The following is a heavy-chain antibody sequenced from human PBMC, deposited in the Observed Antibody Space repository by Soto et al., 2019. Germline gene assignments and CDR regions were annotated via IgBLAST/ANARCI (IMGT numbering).Heavy chain of an antibody. CDR3: ARDPIYGDYSVYYYYYGMDV. V-gene: IGHV3-21*01. D-gene: IGHD4-17*01. CDR2: ISSSSSYI. CDR1: GFTFSSYA. Sequence: GGSLRLSCAASGFTFSSYAMSWVRQAPGKGLEWVSSISSSSSYIYYADSVKGRFTISRDNAKNSLYLQMNSLRAEDTAAYYCARDPIYGDYSVYYYYYGMDVWGQGTTVTVSS. J-gene: IGHJ6*02.